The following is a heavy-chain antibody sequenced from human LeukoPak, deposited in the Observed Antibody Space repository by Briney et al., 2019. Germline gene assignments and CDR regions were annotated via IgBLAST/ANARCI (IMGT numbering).Heavy chain of an antibody. D-gene: IGHD1-26*01. V-gene: IGHV3-21*01. CDR3: AKDPIVGATTTYYFDY. CDR1: GFTFSSYA. J-gene: IGHJ4*02. Sequence: GGSLRLSCAASGFTFSSYAMSWVRQAPGKGLEWVSSISSSSSYIYYADSVKGRFTISRDNSKNTLYLQMNSLRAEDTAVYYCAKDPIVGATTTYYFDYWGQGTLVTVSS. CDR2: ISSSSSYI.